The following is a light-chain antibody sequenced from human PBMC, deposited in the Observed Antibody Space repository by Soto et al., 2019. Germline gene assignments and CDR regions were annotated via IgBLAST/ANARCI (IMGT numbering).Light chain of an antibody. Sequence: QSPGTLSLSPGERATLSCRAIQSVSNDFLAWYQQKPGQAPRLLIYGASTRATDVPDRFSGSGSGADFTLSISRLEPEDFAVYYCQQYGSSPPRTFGQGTKVDIK. CDR2: GAS. CDR3: QQYGSSPPRT. J-gene: IGKJ1*01. V-gene: IGKV3-20*01. CDR1: QSVSNDF.